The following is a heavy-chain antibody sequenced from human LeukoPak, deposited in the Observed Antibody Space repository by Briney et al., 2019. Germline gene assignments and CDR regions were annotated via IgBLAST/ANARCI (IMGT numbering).Heavy chain of an antibody. CDR2: IRYDGSHK. Sequence: GGSLRLSCAASGFIFSSYGMHWVRQAPGKGLEWVAFIRYDGSHKYYADSVKGRFTISRDNSKNTLYLQMNSPRAEDTAVYYCARAHPGDYSDFQFDYWGQGTLVTVSS. CDR3: ARAHPGDYSDFQFDY. J-gene: IGHJ4*02. D-gene: IGHD4-11*01. CDR1: GFIFSSYG. V-gene: IGHV3-30*02.